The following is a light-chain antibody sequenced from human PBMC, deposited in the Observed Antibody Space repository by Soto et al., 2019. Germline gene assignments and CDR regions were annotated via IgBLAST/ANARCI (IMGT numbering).Light chain of an antibody. V-gene: IGKV1-5*01. CDR2: DAS. J-gene: IGKJ1*01. CDR3: QQYNSYSPET. CDR1: QSISSW. Sequence: DIPMTQSPSTLSASVGDRVTITCRASQSISSWLAWYQQKPGKAPNLLIYDASSLESGVPSRFSGSGSGTEFTLTISSLQPDDFATYYCQQYNSYSPETFGQGTKVEVK.